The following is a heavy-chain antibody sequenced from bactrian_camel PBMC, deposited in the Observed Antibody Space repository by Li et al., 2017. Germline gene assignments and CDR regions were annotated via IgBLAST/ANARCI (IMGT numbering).Heavy chain of an antibody. V-gene: IGHV3S53*01. J-gene: IGHJ6*01. Sequence: HVQLVESGGGSVQAGGSLKLSCAASEATFSTYRMGWFRQAPGKEREGVATIERNGRTRYAESAKGRFTISADNAKNTVYLQMDSLKPEDTAMYYCAHESRYSDYVFYCSFGYWGQGTQVTVS. CDR3: AHESRYSDYVFYCSFGY. D-gene: IGHD4*01. CDR1: EATFSTYR. CDR2: IERNGRT.